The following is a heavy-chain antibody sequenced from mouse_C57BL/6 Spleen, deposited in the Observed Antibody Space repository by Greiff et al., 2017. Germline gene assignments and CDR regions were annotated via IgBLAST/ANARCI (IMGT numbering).Heavy chain of an antibody. J-gene: IGHJ2*01. V-gene: IGHV1-9*01. Sequence: LMKPGASVKLSCKATGYTFTGYWIAWVKQRPGHGLEWIGEILPGSGSTNYNEKFKSKATLTVDKPSSTAYMQLSSLTSEDSAVYYCARRGGYDVNYFDYWGQGTTLTVSS. CDR1: GYTFTGYW. CDR3: ARRGGYDVNYFDY. D-gene: IGHD2-2*01. CDR2: ILPGSGST.